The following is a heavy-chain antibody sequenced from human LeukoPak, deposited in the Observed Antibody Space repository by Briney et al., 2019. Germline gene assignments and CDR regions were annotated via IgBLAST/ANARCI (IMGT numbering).Heavy chain of an antibody. CDR2: ISYDGSKK. V-gene: IGHV3-30-3*01. CDR3: ARDFSYSPNALDY. D-gene: IGHD5-18*01. J-gene: IGHJ4*02. CDR1: GFTFSSYA. Sequence: GGSLRLSCAASGFTFSSYAMHWVRQAPGKGLEWVAVISYDGSKKYYADSVKGRFTISRDNSKNTLYLQMNSLRAEDTTVYCCARDFSYSPNALDYWGQGTLVTVSS.